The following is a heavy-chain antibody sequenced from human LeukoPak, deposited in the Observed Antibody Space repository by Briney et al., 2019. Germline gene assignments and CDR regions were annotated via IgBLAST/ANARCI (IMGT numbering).Heavy chain of an antibody. V-gene: IGHV4-34*01. CDR3: ASQQLTDAFDI. CDR1: GGSFSGYY. CDR2: INHSGST. D-gene: IGHD6-13*01. Sequence: SETLSLTCAVYGGSFSGYYWSRIRQPPGKGLEWIGEINHSGSTNYNPSLKSRVTISVDTSKNQFPLKLSSVTAADTAVYYCASQQLTDAFDIWGQGTMVTVSS. J-gene: IGHJ3*02.